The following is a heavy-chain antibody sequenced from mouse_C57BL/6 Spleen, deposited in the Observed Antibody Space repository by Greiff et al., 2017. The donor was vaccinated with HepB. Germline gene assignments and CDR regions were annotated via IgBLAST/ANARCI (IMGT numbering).Heavy chain of an antibody. Sequence: QVQLKESGAELVRPGASVTLSCKASGYTFTDYEMHWVKQTPVHGLEWIGAIDPETGGTAYNQKFKGKAILTADKSSSTAYMELRSLTSEDSAVYYCTSPYYYGSSYVGYFDVWGTGTTVTVSS. CDR3: TSPYYYGSSYVGYFDV. CDR2: IDPETGGT. V-gene: IGHV1-15*01. CDR1: GYTFTDYE. J-gene: IGHJ1*03. D-gene: IGHD1-1*01.